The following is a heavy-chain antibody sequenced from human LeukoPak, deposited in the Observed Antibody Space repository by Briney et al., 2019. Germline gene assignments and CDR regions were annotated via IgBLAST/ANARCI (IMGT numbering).Heavy chain of an antibody. V-gene: IGHV4-34*01. CDR2: INQSGST. CDR3: ASATSVYYYYHGMDV. CDR1: GESFSGYY. Sequence: SETLSLTCAVYGESFSGYYWSWIRQPPGKGLEWIGEINQSGSTNYNSPLKGRVTISVDSSKNQFSLRLSSVTAVDTAVYYCASATSVYYYYHGMDVWGQGTSVTVSS. J-gene: IGHJ6*02.